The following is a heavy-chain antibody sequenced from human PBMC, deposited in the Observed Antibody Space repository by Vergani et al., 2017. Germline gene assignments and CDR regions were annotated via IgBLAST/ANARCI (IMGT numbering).Heavy chain of an antibody. Sequence: EVQQLESGGGLVQPGGSLRLSCAASGFTFSSYAMSWVRQAPGKGLEWVSVIYSGGSSTYYADSVKGRFTISRDNSKNTLYLQMNSLRAEDTAVYYCAKEEWLAYYYWGQGTLVTVSS. J-gene: IGHJ4*02. CDR1: GFTFSSYA. D-gene: IGHD6-19*01. CDR2: IYSGGSST. CDR3: AKEEWLAYYY. V-gene: IGHV3-23*03.